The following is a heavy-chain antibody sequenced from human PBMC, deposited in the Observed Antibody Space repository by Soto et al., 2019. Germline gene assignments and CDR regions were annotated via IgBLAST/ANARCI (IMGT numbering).Heavy chain of an antibody. J-gene: IGHJ6*02. CDR1: GGSISSGGYY. Sequence: QVLLQESGPGLVKPSQTLSLTCTVSGGSISSGGYYWSWIRQHPGKGLEWVGYIYDSRTTYYNPSLKSRVIISEDTSKNQFSLNLSSVTAADTAVYYCARGFLEWLSHPYYGMDVWGQGTTVTVSS. CDR2: IYDSRTT. D-gene: IGHD3-3*01. CDR3: ARGFLEWLSHPYYGMDV. V-gene: IGHV4-31*03.